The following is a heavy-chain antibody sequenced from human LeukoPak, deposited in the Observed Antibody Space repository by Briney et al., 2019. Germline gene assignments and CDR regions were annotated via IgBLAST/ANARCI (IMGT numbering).Heavy chain of an antibody. V-gene: IGHV4-39*01. Sequence: KPSETLSLTCTVSGGSISSSSYYWGWIRQPPGKGLEWIGSIYYSGSTYYNPSLKSRVTISVDTSKNQFSLKLSSVTAADTAVYYCARGRTGTTIFGVVIIYAFDIWGQGTMVTVSS. CDR2: IYYSGST. CDR3: ARGRTGTTIFGVVIIYAFDI. J-gene: IGHJ3*02. D-gene: IGHD3-3*01. CDR1: GGSISSSSYY.